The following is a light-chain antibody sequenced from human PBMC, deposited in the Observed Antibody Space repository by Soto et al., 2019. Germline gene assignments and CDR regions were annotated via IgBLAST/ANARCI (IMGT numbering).Light chain of an antibody. Sequence: DSQMTQSPSSLSASVGDRVTITCRASQSISSYLNWYQQKPGKAPKLLIYDASSLESGVPSRFSGSGSGTEFTLTISSRQPDDFATYYCQQYNSYSPTFGQGTNVDIK. CDR1: QSISSY. CDR2: DAS. V-gene: IGKV1-5*01. CDR3: QQYNSYSPT. J-gene: IGKJ1*01.